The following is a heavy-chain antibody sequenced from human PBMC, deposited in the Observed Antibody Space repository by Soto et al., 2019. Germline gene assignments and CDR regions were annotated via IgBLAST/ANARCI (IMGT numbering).Heavy chain of an antibody. CDR1: GSTFSSDD. J-gene: IGHJ4*02. CDR3: AKDGGWSLAVAGLFDY. Sequence: GGSLRLSCGVAGSTFSSDDMSWVRQAPGRGLEWVSGISDSGGSTYYADSVKGRFTISRDNAKNTLYLQMKSLRVGDTALYYCAKDGGWSLAVAGLFDYWGPGTQVTVSS. CDR2: ISDSGGST. D-gene: IGHD6-19*01. V-gene: IGHV3-23*01.